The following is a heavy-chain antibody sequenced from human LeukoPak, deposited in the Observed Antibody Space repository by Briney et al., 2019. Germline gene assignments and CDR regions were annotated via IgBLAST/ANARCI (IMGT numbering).Heavy chain of an antibody. V-gene: IGHV3-30*04. CDR1: GFTFSSYA. D-gene: IGHD4-17*01. CDR2: ISYDGSNK. J-gene: IGHJ4*02. CDR3: ARDMMPTVTTGDRGYFDY. Sequence: GGSLRLSCAASGFTFSSYAMHWVRQAPGKGLEWVAVISYDGSNKYYADSVKGRFTISRDNSKNTLYLQMNSLRAEDTAVYYCARDMMPTVTTGDRGYFDYWGQGTLVTVSS.